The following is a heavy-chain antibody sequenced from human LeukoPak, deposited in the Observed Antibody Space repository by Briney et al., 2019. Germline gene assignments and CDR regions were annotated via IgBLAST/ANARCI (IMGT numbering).Heavy chain of an antibody. D-gene: IGHD6-19*01. Sequence: GGSLRLSCAASGFSFSIYAMSWVRQAPGKGLEGVSTFFSDTGKTDYADSVKGRFTISRDTSKNTLYLQMNSLRAEDTAVYYCAKRGAGSGGLHHWGQGTLVTVSS. CDR1: GFSFSIYA. CDR2: FFSDTGKT. J-gene: IGHJ5*02. CDR3: AKRGAGSGGLHH. V-gene: IGHV3-23*01.